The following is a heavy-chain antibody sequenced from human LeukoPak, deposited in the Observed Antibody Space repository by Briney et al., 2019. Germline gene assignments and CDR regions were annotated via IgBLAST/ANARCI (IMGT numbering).Heavy chain of an antibody. D-gene: IGHD6-13*01. J-gene: IGHJ6*03. Sequence: ASVKLSCKASGGTFSSYAISWVRQAPGQGLEWMGGIIPIFGTANYAQKFQGRVTITADKSTSTAYMELSSLRSEDTAVYYCARDGIAGAGPSYYYYMDVWGKGTTVTVSS. V-gene: IGHV1-69*06. CDR3: ARDGIAGAGPSYYYYMDV. CDR1: GGTFSSYA. CDR2: IIPIFGTA.